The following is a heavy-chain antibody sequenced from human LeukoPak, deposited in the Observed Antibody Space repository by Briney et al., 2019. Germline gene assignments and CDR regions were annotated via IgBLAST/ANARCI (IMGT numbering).Heavy chain of an antibody. CDR3: ARARMVGGTTYYFAY. Sequence: PGGSPRLSCAASGFTFRDYGMHWGRQAPGKGREWGALIWYDGTTKDYADSVKGRFTISRDNSKNTLYLQMNSPRAEDTSVYYCARARMVGGTTYYFAYWGQGTLVTVSS. CDR2: IWYDGTTK. CDR1: GFTFRDYG. J-gene: IGHJ4*02. V-gene: IGHV3-33*01. D-gene: IGHD1-26*01.